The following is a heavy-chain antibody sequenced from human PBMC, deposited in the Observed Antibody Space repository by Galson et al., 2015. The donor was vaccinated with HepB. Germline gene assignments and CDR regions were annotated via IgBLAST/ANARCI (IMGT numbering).Heavy chain of an antibody. CDR3: VREQYGDDDAFDI. D-gene: IGHD4-17*01. Sequence: SLRLSCAASGFTFGDYGMHWVRQAPGKGLEWVGVIWYDGSNKYYSDSVKDRFTISRDNSKDRMHLEMNSLRAEDTAVYYCVREQYGDDDAFDIWGQGTMVTVSS. CDR1: GFTFGDYG. J-gene: IGHJ3*02. CDR2: IWYDGSNK. V-gene: IGHV3-33*01.